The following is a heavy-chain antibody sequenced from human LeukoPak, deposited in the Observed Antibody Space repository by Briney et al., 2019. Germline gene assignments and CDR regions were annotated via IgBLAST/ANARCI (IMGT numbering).Heavy chain of an antibody. CDR3: ARLPPDDYGDYYYFDY. V-gene: IGHV3-20*04. Sequence: GGSLRLSCAASGFVFGTYGMSWVRQAPGKGLEWISGINWNGGNTNYADSVKGRFTISRDNAKNSLYLQMNSLRAEDTALYYCARLPPDDYGDYYYFDYWGQGTLVTVSS. CDR1: GFVFGTYG. CDR2: INWNGGNT. D-gene: IGHD4-17*01. J-gene: IGHJ4*02.